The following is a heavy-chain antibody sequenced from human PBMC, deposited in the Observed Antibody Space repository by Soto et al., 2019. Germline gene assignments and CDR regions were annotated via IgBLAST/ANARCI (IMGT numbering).Heavy chain of an antibody. CDR2: FIPICRTL. CDR3: VRDRRIYYSDPHDEFVASDYEV. CDR1: GGIFGSHG. D-gene: IGHD3-22*01. V-gene: IGHV1-69*01. Sequence: QVQLIQSEAEVKKPGSSVRVSCTASGGIFGSHGFSWVRQAPGQRLEWVGGFIPICRTLTYTEKFQARVRIAADESTNTVYLDLRSLTSEDTAVYYCVRDRRIYYSDPHDEFVASDYEVWGQGTMVSVSS. J-gene: IGHJ3*01.